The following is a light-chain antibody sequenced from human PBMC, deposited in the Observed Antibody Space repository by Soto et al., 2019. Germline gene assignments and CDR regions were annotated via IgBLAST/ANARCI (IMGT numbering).Light chain of an antibody. CDR1: QSISNY. V-gene: IGKV1-39*01. CDR2: AAS. CDR3: QQSYGTPLT. J-gene: IGKJ4*01. Sequence: DMEMTQSPSSLSASVGDRVTITCRASQSISNYLNWYQHKPGKVPKLLIYAASSLQSGVPTRFSGSGSGTDFTLTINSLQPEDCATYYFQQSYGTPLTFGGGTKIEIK.